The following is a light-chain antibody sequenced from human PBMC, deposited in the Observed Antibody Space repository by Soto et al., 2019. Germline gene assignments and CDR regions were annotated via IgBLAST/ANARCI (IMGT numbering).Light chain of an antibody. CDR2: YDS. Sequence: SYELTQPPSVSVAPGKTARITCGGNNIGSKSVHWCQQKPGQAPVLVIYYDSDRPSGIPERFSGSNSENTATLTISRVEAGDEADYFCQVWDSSSDQVLFGGGTKLTVL. J-gene: IGLJ2*01. CDR3: QVWDSSSDQVL. V-gene: IGLV3-21*04. CDR1: NIGSKS.